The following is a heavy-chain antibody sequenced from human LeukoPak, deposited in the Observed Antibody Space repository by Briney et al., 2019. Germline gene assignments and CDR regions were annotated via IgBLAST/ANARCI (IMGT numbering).Heavy chain of an antibody. CDR2: IYYSGST. CDR1: GGSISSYY. CDR3: ARDRGYCSSTSCYGTDMNFDL. J-gene: IGHJ2*01. D-gene: IGHD2-2*01. V-gene: IGHV4-59*01. Sequence: PSETLSLTCTVSGGSISSYYWSWIRQPPGKGLEWIGYIYYSGSTNYNPSLKSRVTISVDTSKNQFSLKLSSVTAADTAVYHCARDRGYCSSTSCYGTDMNFDLWGRGTLVTVSS.